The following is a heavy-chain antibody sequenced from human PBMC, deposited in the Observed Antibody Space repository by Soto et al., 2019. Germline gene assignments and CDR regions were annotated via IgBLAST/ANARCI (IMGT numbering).Heavy chain of an antibody. J-gene: IGHJ6*02. Sequence: SVKVSCKASGGTSSSYAISWVRQAPGQGLEWMGGIIPIFGTANYAQKFQGRVTMTRDTSISTAYMELSRLRSDDTAVYYCARDWVYSSSWVYYYYGMDVWGQGTTVTVSS. D-gene: IGHD6-13*01. V-gene: IGHV1-69*05. CDR1: GGTSSSYA. CDR2: IIPIFGTA. CDR3: ARDWVYSSSWVYYYYGMDV.